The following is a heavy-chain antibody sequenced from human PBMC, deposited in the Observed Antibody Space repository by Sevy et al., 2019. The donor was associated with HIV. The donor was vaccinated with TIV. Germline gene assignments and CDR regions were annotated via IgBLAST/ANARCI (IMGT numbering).Heavy chain of an antibody. J-gene: IGHJ4*02. CDR2: ISYDGSNK. CDR3: AKDHRGGSSWGLPKGIDY. D-gene: IGHD6-13*01. CDR1: GFTFSSYG. V-gene: IGHV3-30*18. Sequence: GGSLRLSCAASGFTFSSYGMHWVRQAPGKGLEWVAVISYDGSNKYYADSVKGRFTISRDNSKKTLYLQMNSLRAEDTAVYYCAKDHRGGSSWGLPKGIDYWGQGTLVTVSS.